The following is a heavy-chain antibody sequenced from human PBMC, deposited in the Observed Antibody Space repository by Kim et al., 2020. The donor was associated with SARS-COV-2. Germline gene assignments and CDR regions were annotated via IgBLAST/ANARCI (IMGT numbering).Heavy chain of an antibody. D-gene: IGHD3-16*01. CDR1: GGSFSGYY. V-gene: IGHV4-34*01. Sequence: SETLSLTCAVYGGSFSGYYWSWIRQPPGKGLEWIGEINHSGSTNYNPSLKSRVTISVDTSKNQFSLKLSSVTAADTAVYYCARARGELDTRGVDYWGQGTLVTVSS. CDR3: ARARGELDTRGVDY. CDR2: INHSGST. J-gene: IGHJ4*02.